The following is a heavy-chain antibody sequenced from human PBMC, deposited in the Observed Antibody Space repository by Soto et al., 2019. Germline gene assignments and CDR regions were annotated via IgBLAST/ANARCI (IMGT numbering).Heavy chain of an antibody. J-gene: IGHJ4*02. V-gene: IGHV3-23*01. D-gene: IGHD2-2*01. CDR2: ISSTGGTT. CDR3: ARAISVVVPAAMLH. CDR1: GFTFASYT. Sequence: PGGSLRLSCGASGFTFASYTMAWVRQAPGKGLEWVSMISSTGGTTYYADSVKGRFTISRDNSKNTLYLQMNSLRAEDTAVYYCARAISVVVPAAMLHWGQGTLVTVSS.